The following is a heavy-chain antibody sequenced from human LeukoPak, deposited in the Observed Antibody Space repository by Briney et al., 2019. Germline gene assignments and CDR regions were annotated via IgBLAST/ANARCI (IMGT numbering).Heavy chain of an antibody. D-gene: IGHD2-21*02. J-gene: IGHJ4*02. CDR2: IVVGSGNT. V-gene: IGHV1-58*02. CDR3: AADHYCGGDCYSFDY. Sequence: GTSVKVSCKASGFTFTSSAMQWVRQARGQRLEWIGWIVVGSGNTNYAQKFQERVTITRDMSTSTAYMELSSLRSEDTAVYYCAADHYCGGDCYSFDYWGQGTLVTVSS. CDR1: GFTFTSSA.